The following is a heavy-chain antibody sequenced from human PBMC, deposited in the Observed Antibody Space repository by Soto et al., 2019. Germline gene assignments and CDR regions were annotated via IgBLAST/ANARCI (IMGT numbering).Heavy chain of an antibody. J-gene: IGHJ4*02. CDR2: LSGGSDGT. Sequence: EVQVLESGGDSAQPGGSLRLSCAASGFTFSKFVMSWVRQAPGKGLEWVSALSGGSDGTYYADSVKGRFTIFRDNSKNTLYLQMNSLRVEDTVTYYCAKGSASGRPYYFDSWGQGSLVTVSS. V-gene: IGHV3-23*01. D-gene: IGHD6-6*01. CDR1: GFTFSKFV. CDR3: AKGSASGRPYYFDS.